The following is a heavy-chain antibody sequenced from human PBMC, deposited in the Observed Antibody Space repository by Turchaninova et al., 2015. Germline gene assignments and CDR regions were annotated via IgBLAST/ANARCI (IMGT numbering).Heavy chain of an antibody. D-gene: IGHD5-24*01. CDR3: ARKDGYTGDEFFQH. CDR2: INHSRTT. Sequence: QVQLQQWGAGLLKPSETLSLTCAVYGGSFSGYYWSWIRQPPGKGLAWIGRINHSRTTNYNPSLKSRVTISVYPSKKQFSLTLRSLSAADTAVYFCARKDGYTGDEFFQHWGRGTPVFVSS. V-gene: IGHV4-34*02. CDR1: GGSFSGYY. J-gene: IGHJ1*01.